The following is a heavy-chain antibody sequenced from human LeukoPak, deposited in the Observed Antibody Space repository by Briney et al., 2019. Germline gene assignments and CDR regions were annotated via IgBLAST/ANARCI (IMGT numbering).Heavy chain of an antibody. D-gene: IGHD6-6*01. Sequence: GGSLRLSCAASGFTFSSYDMHWVRQATGKGLEWVSAIGTAGDTYYPGSVKGRFTTSRENAKNSLYLQMNSLRAGDTAVYYCARGGKYSSSRAQPPNWFDPWGQGTLVTVSS. CDR2: IGTAGDT. CDR1: GFTFSSYD. CDR3: ARGGKYSSSRAQPPNWFDP. V-gene: IGHV3-13*01. J-gene: IGHJ5*02.